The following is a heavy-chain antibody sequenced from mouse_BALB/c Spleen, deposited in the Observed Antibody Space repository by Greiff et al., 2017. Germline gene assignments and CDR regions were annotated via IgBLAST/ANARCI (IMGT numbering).Heavy chain of an antibody. Sequence: QVQLKQSGPELVKPGASVRISCKASGYTFTSYYIHWVKQRPGQGLEWIGWIYPGNVNTKYNEKFKGKATLTADKSSSTAYMQLSSLTSEDSAVYFCARWAGLRRGFDVWGAGTTVTVSS. CDR1: GYTFTSYY. D-gene: IGHD2-4*01. V-gene: IGHV1S56*01. J-gene: IGHJ1*01. CDR3: ARWAGLRRGFDV. CDR2: IYPGNVNT.